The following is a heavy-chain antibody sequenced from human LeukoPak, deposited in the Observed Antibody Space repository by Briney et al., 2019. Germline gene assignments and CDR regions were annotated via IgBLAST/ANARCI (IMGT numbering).Heavy chain of an antibody. Sequence: ASVKVSCKASGYTFTGYYMHWVRQAPGQGLEWMGWINPNTGGTNYAQKFQGRVTMTRDTSISTAYMELSRLRSDDTAVYYCARTSYYYGSGSSKTLFDYWGQGTLVTVSS. J-gene: IGHJ4*02. D-gene: IGHD3-10*01. CDR1: GYTFTGYY. V-gene: IGHV1-2*02. CDR3: ARTSYYYGSGSSKTLFDY. CDR2: INPNTGGT.